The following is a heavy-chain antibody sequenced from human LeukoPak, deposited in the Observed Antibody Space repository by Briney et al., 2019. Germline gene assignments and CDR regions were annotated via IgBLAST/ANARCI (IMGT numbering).Heavy chain of an antibody. CDR3: VRGDYGDYTLFDY. CDR1: GFSFSSYA. V-gene: IGHV3-23*01. CDR2: ISGSGDIT. D-gene: IGHD4-17*01. Sequence: GGSLRLSCAASGFSFSSYAMSWVRQAPGKGLEWVSGISGSGDITYYADSVKGRFTISRDNSKNTLYLQMNSLRAEDTAVYYCVRGDYGDYTLFDYWGQGTLVTVSS. J-gene: IGHJ4*02.